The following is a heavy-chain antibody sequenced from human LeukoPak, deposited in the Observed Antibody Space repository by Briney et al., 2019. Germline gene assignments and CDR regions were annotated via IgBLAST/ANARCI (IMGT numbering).Heavy chain of an antibody. Sequence: PGGSLKLSCAASGFTFSSAAMHWVRQASGKGLEWVGRIRSKANSYATAYAASVKGRFTISRDDSKNTAYLQMNSLKTEDTAVYYCTEAEGYWGQGTLVTVSS. CDR2: IRSKANSYAT. CDR1: GFTFSSAA. CDR3: TEAEGY. V-gene: IGHV3-73*01. D-gene: IGHD6-19*01. J-gene: IGHJ4*02.